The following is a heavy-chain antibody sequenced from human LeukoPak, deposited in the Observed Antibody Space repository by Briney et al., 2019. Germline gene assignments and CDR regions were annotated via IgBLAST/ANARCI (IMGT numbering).Heavy chain of an antibody. Sequence: SETLSLTCTVSGDSISNTAYWWGWIRQSPGRGLEWIGSVSYFGTTSYSPSLKSRVTMSIDTSKKQFSLQLSSVTAADTAVYYCTRLPLDYSVDYWGQGALVSVSS. J-gene: IGHJ4*02. CDR3: TRLPLDYSVDY. V-gene: IGHV4-39*01. D-gene: IGHD4-11*01. CDR1: GDSISNTAYW. CDR2: VSYFGTT.